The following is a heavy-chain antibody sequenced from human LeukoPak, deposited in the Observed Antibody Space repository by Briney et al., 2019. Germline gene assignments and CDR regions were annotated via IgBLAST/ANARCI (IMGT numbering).Heavy chain of an antibody. V-gene: IGHV3-48*03. CDR2: ISSSGSTI. Sequence: GGSLRLSCAASGFTFRTYWMSWVRQAPGKGLEWVSYISSSGSTIYYADSVKGRFTISGDNAKNSLYLQMNSLRAEDTAVYYCAELGITMIGGVWGKGTTVTISS. D-gene: IGHD3-10*02. CDR3: AELGITMIGGV. J-gene: IGHJ6*04. CDR1: GFTFRTYW.